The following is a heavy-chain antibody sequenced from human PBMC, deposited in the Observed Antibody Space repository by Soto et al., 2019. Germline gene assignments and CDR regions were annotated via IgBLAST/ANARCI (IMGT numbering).Heavy chain of an antibody. Sequence: QVQLVQSGAEVTKPGSSVKVSCKASGGTFGTHTINWVRQAPGQGLEWMGRIIPMLDISNYAQKFLGRVTNTADRSTGTAYLELSSLTTDDTAIYYCARGSVWGDPWGQGTLVTVSS. D-gene: IGHD3-10*01. CDR2: IIPMLDIS. V-gene: IGHV1-69*02. J-gene: IGHJ5*02. CDR3: ARGSVWGDP. CDR1: GGTFGTHT.